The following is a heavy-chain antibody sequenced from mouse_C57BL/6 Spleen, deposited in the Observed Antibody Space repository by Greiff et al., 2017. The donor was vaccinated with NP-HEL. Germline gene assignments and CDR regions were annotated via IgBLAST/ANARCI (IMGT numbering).Heavy chain of an antibody. V-gene: IGHV1-69*01. J-gene: IGHJ4*01. CDR1: GYTFTSYW. CDR2: IDPSDSYT. CDR3: ARDLMDY. Sequence: QVQLQQPGAELVMPGASVKLSCKASGYTFTSYWMHWVKQRPGQGLEWIGEIDPSDSYTNYNQKFKGKSTLTVDTSSSTAYMQLSSLTSEDSAVYYCARDLMDYWGQGTSVTVSS.